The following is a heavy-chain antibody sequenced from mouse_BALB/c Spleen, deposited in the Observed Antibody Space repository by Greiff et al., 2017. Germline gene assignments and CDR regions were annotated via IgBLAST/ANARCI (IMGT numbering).Heavy chain of an antibody. Sequence: VMLVESGPGLVQPSQSLSITCTVSGFSLTSYGVHWVRQSPGKGLEWLGVIWSGGSTDYNAAFISRLSISKDNSKSQVFFKMNSLQANDTAIYYCARHPLLRLRDYAMDYWGQGTSVTVSS. J-gene: IGHJ4*01. D-gene: IGHD1-2*01. CDR3: ARHPLLRLRDYAMDY. CDR1: GFSLTSYG. CDR2: IWSGGST. V-gene: IGHV2-2*02.